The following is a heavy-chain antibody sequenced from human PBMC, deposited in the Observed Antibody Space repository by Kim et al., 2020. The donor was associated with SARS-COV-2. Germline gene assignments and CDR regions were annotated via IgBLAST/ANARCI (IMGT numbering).Heavy chain of an antibody. CDR3: VRRRYDYCSASSDDFDY. Sequence: SETLSLTCNVSGASVITNHFYWAWIRQPPGKGLEWIATISFGATTFYNSALKTRVSMSVDSTTNEVFLTLTSVTVADTAVYYCVRRRYDYCSASSDDFDYWGQGTLVTVSS. J-gene: IGHJ4*02. CDR2: ISFGATT. V-gene: IGHV4-39*07. D-gene: IGHD3-3*01. CDR1: GASVITNHFY.